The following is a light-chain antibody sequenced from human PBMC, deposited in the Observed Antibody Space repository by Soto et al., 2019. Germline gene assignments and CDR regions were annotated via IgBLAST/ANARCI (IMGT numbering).Light chain of an antibody. Sequence: ILLPQSPSTLSLSPGERSTLSCRASQSIGSYLAWYQQKPGQTPRLLIYAASTRATDIPARFSGSGSGTEFTLTISSLQSEDFAIYYCQQYNNWPITFGQGTRLEIK. J-gene: IGKJ5*01. CDR3: QQYNNWPIT. CDR2: AAS. CDR1: QSIGSY. V-gene: IGKV3-15*01.